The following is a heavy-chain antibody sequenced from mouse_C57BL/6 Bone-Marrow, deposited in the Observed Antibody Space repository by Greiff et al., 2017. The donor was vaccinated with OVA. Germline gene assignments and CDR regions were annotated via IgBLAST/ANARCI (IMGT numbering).Heavy chain of an antibody. J-gene: IGHJ2*01. Sequence: VQLQQSGAELVRPGASVKLSCTASGFNIKDYYMHWVKQRPEQGLEWIGWIDPENGDTEYAPKFQGKATITADTSSNTAYLQLSSLTSEDTAVYYCTRSTMVTTNYWGQGTTLTVSS. V-gene: IGHV14-4*01. CDR1: GFNIKDYY. CDR2: IDPENGDT. D-gene: IGHD2-2*01. CDR3: TRSTMVTTNY.